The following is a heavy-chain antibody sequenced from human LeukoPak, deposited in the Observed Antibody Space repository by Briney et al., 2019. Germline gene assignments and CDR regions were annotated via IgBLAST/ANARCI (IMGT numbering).Heavy chain of an antibody. CDR3: ARDTYYYDSSGYFLTPSPGAH. D-gene: IGHD3-22*01. J-gene: IGHJ1*01. Sequence: ASVKVSCKASGYTFTSYYMHWVRQAPGQGLEWMGIINPSGGSTSYAQKFQGRVTMTRDTSTSTVYMELSSLRSEDTAVYYCARDTYYYDSSGYFLTPSPGAHWGQGTLVTVCS. CDR2: INPSGGST. V-gene: IGHV1-46*01. CDR1: GYTFTSYY.